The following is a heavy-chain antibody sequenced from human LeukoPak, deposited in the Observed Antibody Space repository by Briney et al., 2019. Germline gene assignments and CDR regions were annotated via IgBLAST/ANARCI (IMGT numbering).Heavy chain of an antibody. V-gene: IGHV4-59*01. Sequence: SETLSLTCTVYGASITSKYWTWVRQPRGKGVESIGYIYYTGDTNYTPSLNTRVTISLDTSTSQFSLTLRSVTAADTAVYYCTRWTSVPDSWGQGILVTVSS. D-gene: IGHD5/OR15-5a*01. CDR3: TRWTSVPDS. J-gene: IGHJ4*02. CDR1: GASITSKY. CDR2: IYYTGDT.